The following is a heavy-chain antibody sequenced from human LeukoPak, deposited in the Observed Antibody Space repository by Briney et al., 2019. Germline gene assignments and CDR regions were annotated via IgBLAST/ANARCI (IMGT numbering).Heavy chain of an antibody. V-gene: IGHV3-30*04. J-gene: IGHJ3*02. D-gene: IGHD3-9*01. CDR1: GFTFSSYA. Sequence: GGSLRLSCAASGFTFSSYAMHWVRQAPGKGLEWVAVISYDGSNKYYADSVKGRFTISRDNSKNTLYLQMNSLRAEDTAVYYCARDPSYYDILTDGRHGAFDIWGQGTMVTVSS. CDR3: ARDPSYYDILTDGRHGAFDI. CDR2: ISYDGSNK.